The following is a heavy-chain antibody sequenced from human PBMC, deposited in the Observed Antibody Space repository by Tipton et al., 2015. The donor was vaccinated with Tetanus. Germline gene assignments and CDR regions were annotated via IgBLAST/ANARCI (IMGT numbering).Heavy chain of an antibody. CDR2: IYYKGST. CDR1: GVSVTTYH. D-gene: IGHD6-19*01. V-gene: IGHV4-59*02. Sequence: TLSLTCNVSGVSVTTYHWSWIRQPPGKGLEWIGYIYYKGSTNYNPSLRSRVTISIDTSSNQFSLKLTSVTPADTAIYYCARGPSYSGAWYHYWGQGAMVTVSP. CDR3: ARGPSYSGAWYHY. J-gene: IGHJ4*02.